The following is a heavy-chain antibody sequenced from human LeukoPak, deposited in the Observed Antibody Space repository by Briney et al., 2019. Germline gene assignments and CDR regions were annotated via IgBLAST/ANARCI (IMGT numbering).Heavy chain of an antibody. D-gene: IGHD6-19*01. J-gene: IGHJ4*02. CDR3: ATLNRRPAYSSGWSPRYYFDY. V-gene: IGHV4-59*08. Sequence: SETLSLTCTVSGGSISSYYWSWIRQPPGKGLEWIGYIYYSGSTNYNPSLKSRVTISVDTSKNQFSLKLSSVTAADTAVYYCATLNRRPAYSSGWSPRYYFDYWGQGTLVTVSS. CDR1: GGSISSYY. CDR2: IYYSGST.